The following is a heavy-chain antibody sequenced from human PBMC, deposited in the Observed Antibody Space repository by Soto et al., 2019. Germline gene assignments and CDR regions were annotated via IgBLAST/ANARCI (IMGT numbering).Heavy chain of an antibody. CDR2: ISYDGSNK. J-gene: IGHJ6*02. V-gene: IGHV3-30*18. CDR1: GFTFSSYG. Sequence: GGSLRLSCAASGFTFSSYGMHWVRQAPGKGLEWVAVISYDGSNKYYADSVKGRFTISRDNSKNTLYLQMNSLRAEDTAVYYCAKDVELELFGYGMDVWGQGTTVTVSS. CDR3: AKDVELELFGYGMDV. D-gene: IGHD1-7*01.